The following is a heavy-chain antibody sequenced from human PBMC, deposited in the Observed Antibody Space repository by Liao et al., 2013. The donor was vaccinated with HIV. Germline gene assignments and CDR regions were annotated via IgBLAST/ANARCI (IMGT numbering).Heavy chain of an antibody. Sequence: QVQLQESGPGLVKPSETLSLTCTVSGGSINSEYWSWIRQSPGKGLEMIGYVYHGGSTDYNPSLKSRVTISIDTSKNQFSLKLSSVTAADTAVYYCARGRSQWDALDIWGQGTMVTVSS. V-gene: IGHV4-59*01. J-gene: IGHJ3*02. CDR1: GGSINSEY. CDR2: VYHGGST. CDR3: ARGRSQWDALDI. D-gene: IGHD6-19*01.